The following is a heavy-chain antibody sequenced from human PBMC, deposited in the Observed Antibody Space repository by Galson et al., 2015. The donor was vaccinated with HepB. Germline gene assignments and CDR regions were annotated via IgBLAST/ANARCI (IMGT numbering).Heavy chain of an antibody. CDR3: AKDRGFIAAAGSNFDY. Sequence: SLRLSCAASGFTFSSYGMHWVRQAPGKGLEWVAVISYDGSNKYYADSVKGRFTISRDNSKNTLYLQMNSLRAEDTAVYYCAKDRGFIAAAGSNFDYWGQGTLVTVSS. CDR2: ISYDGSNK. V-gene: IGHV3-30*18. D-gene: IGHD6-13*01. J-gene: IGHJ4*02. CDR1: GFTFSSYG.